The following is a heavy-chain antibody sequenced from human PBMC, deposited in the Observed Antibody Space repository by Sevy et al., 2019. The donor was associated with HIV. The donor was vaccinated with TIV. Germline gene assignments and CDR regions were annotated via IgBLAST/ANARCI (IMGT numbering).Heavy chain of an antibody. V-gene: IGHV3-21*01. CDR1: GFTFSSYS. CDR3: AIDMARLRSDGYQARPEGAFDI. Sequence: GGSLRLSCAASGFTFSSYSMNWVRQAPGKGLEWVSSISNSSSYIYYADSVKGRFTISRDNAKNPLYLQMNSLRAEDTAVYYCAIDMARLRSDGYQARPEGAFDIWGQGTMVTVSS. CDR2: ISNSSSYI. D-gene: IGHD2-15*01. J-gene: IGHJ3*02.